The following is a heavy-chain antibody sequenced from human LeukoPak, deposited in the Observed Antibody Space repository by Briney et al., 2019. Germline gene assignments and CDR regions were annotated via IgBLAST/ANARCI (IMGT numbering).Heavy chain of an antibody. CDR3: ARANQYDGTGHPHASDI. Sequence: GGSLRLSCVASGFTFNFYGMHWVRQAPGKGLEWVAVIWDDGTLKYYSDSVKGRFNISRDNSKKMLYLEMNSLRAEDTALYFCARANQYDGTGHPHASDIWGQGTMVCVSS. CDR1: GFTFNFYG. D-gene: IGHD3-22*01. CDR2: IWDDGTLK. J-gene: IGHJ3*02. V-gene: IGHV3-33*01.